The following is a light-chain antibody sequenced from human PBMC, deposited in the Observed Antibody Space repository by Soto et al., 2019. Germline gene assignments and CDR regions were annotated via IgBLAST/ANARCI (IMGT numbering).Light chain of an antibody. CDR3: QQRSNYT. CDR1: QSISSY. Sequence: EIVLTQSPATLSLSPGERATLSCRASQSISSYLAWYQQKPGQAPRLLIYDASNRATGIPARFSGSGSGTDFTLTISSLEPEDFAVYYCQQRSNYTFGQGTKWIS. V-gene: IGKV3-11*01. CDR2: DAS. J-gene: IGKJ2*01.